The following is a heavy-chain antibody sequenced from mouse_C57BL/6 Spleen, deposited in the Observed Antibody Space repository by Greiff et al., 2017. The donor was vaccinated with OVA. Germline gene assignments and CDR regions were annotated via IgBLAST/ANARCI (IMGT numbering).Heavy chain of an antibody. J-gene: IGHJ3*01. D-gene: IGHD2-2*01. CDR2: INPSTGGT. CDR1: GYSFTGYY. V-gene: IGHV1-42*01. Sequence: EVQVVESGPELVKPGASVKISCKASGYSFTGYYMNWVKQSPEKSLEWIGEINPSTGGTTYNQKFKAKATLTVDKSSSTAYMQLKSLTSEYSAFYYCAREGKEGYPAWFAYWGQGTLVTVSA. CDR3: AREGKEGYPAWFAY.